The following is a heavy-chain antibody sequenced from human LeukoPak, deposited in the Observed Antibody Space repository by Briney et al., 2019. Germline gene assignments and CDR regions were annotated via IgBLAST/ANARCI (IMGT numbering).Heavy chain of an antibody. Sequence: PGGSLRLSCAASGFTFSTYAVNWVRQAPGKGLEWVSAISGSGGSTYYADSVKGRFTISRDNSKNTLYLQMNSLRAEDTAVYYCAKDPCTNGVCYPFPYYFDYWGQGTLVTVSS. D-gene: IGHD2-8*01. V-gene: IGHV3-23*01. J-gene: IGHJ4*02. CDR3: AKDPCTNGVCYPFPYYFDY. CDR2: ISGSGGST. CDR1: GFTFSTYA.